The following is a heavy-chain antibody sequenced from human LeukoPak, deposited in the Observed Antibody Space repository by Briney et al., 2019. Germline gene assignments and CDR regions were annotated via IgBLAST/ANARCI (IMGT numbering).Heavy chain of an antibody. V-gene: IGHV4-59*08. CDR2: IDYSGST. J-gene: IGHJ6*02. CDR1: GGSISSYF. D-gene: IGHD6-6*01. CDR3: ARRGAARRYDGMDV. Sequence: SETLSLTCTVSGGSISSYFWSWIRQPPGKGLEWIGCIDYSGSTNYNPSLKSRVTISVDTSKNQFSLNLSSVTAADTAVYYCARRGAARRYDGMDVWGQGTTVTVSS.